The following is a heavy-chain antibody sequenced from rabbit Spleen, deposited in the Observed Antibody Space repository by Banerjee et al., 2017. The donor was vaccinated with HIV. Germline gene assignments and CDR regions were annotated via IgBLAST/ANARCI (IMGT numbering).Heavy chain of an antibody. CDR3: ARDLVGVIGWNFNV. CDR2: INASTGKP. V-gene: IGHV1S45*01. D-gene: IGHD2-1*01. J-gene: IGHJ4*01. CDR1: GFSFSDRDV. Sequence: EQLVESGGGLVQPEGSLTLTCKASGFSFSDRDVMCWVRQAPGKGLEWISCINASTGKPVYATWASGRFTISRTSSTTVTLRMTSLTAADRATYFCARDLVGVIGWNFNVWGPGTLVTVS.